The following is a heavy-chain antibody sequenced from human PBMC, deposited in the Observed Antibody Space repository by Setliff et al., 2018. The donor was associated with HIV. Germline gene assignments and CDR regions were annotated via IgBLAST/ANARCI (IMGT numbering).Heavy chain of an antibody. CDR3: ARDRALRFSKSPSFNYFDV. V-gene: IGHV4-38-2*02. Sequence: PSETLSLTCLVFGYSITNGNYWAWIRQSPGKGLEGIGSIYSTGHTYYNPSHKSRLTMSVDTAKNRFTLKLISVTAADASVYYCARDRALRFSKSPSFNYFDVWGQGALVTVSS. CDR1: GYSITNGNY. D-gene: IGHD3-10*01. J-gene: IGHJ4*02. CDR2: IYSTGHT.